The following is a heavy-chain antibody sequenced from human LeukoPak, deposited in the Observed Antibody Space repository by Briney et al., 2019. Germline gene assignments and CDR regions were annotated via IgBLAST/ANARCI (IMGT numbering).Heavy chain of an antibody. J-gene: IGHJ4*02. V-gene: IGHV4-39*01. CDR1: GGSISSRSYY. CDR2: LFDSGNT. Sequence: PSETLSLTCIVSGGSISSRSYYWDWIRQPPGKGLEWIGNLFDSGNTHYNPSLKSRVTISVDTSKNQFSLKLSSVTAADTAVYYSARLASGSYGPLTPFDYWGQGTLVTVSS. CDR3: ARLASGSYGPLTPFDY. D-gene: IGHD1-26*01.